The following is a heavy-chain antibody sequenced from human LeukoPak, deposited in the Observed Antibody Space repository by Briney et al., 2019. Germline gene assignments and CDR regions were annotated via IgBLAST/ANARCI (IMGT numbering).Heavy chain of an antibody. V-gene: IGHV3-48*03. CDR1: GFTFSSFE. Sequence: GGSLTLSCAASGFTFSSFEMNWVRQAPGKGLEWVLYISSSGSTIYFADSVKGRFTTSRDNAQNSLYLQVNSLSADDTAVYYCARSGYLGPDYWGQGTPVTVSS. D-gene: IGHD2-2*01. J-gene: IGHJ4*02. CDR3: ARSGYLGPDY. CDR2: ISSSGSTI.